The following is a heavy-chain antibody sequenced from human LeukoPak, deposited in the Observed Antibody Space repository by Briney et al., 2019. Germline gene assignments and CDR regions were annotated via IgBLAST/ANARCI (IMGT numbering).Heavy chain of an antibody. Sequence: GASLRLSCAASGFTFNKYGFHWVRQAPGKGLEWVAVIWYDGSNKYYGDSVKGRFTISRDNSENRVNLQMNSLRDEDTGVYYCARDEFGSFGEYSYWGQGILVTVSS. D-gene: IGHD3-10*01. V-gene: IGHV3-33*01. J-gene: IGHJ4*02. CDR2: IWYDGSNK. CDR1: GFTFNKYG. CDR3: ARDEFGSFGEYSY.